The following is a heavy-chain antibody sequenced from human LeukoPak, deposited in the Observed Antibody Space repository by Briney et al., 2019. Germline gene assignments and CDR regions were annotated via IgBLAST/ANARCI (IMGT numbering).Heavy chain of an antibody. CDR2: ISSSGDTI. Sequence: GGSLRLSCAASGFTFSSYEMNWVRQAPGKGLEWVSYISSSGDTIYYADSVKGRFTISRDNAKNSLCLQMNSLRAEDTAIYYCVRSGGYWGQGTLVTVSS. V-gene: IGHV3-48*03. CDR3: VRSGGY. D-gene: IGHD1-26*01. J-gene: IGHJ4*02. CDR1: GFTFSSYE.